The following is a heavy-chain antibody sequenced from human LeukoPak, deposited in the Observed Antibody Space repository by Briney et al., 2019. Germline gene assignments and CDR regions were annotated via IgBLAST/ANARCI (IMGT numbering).Heavy chain of an antibody. CDR1: GFTFSSYG. J-gene: IGHJ4*02. CDR2: IWYGGSNK. CDR3: ARAYYIASARYYFDY. Sequence: GGSLRLSCAASGFTFSSYGMHWVRQAPGKGLEWVAVIWYGGSNKYYADSVKGRFTISRDNAKNSLYLQMNSLRAEDTAMYYCARAYYIASARYYFDYWGQGTLVTVSS. V-gene: IGHV3-33*08. D-gene: IGHD2-8*01.